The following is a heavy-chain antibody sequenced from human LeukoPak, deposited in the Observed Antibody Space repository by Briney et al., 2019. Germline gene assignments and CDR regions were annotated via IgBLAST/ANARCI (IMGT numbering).Heavy chain of an antibody. CDR2: INHSGST. D-gene: IGHD1-26*01. V-gene: IGHV4-34*01. J-gene: IGHJ4*02. Sequence: PSGTLSLTCAVYGGSFSGYYRSWIRQPPGKGLEWIGEINHSGSTNYNPSLKSRVTISVDTSKNQFSLKLSSVTAADTAVYYCASIFIVGATTSDYWGQGTLVTVSS. CDR1: GGSFSGYY. CDR3: ASIFIVGATTSDY.